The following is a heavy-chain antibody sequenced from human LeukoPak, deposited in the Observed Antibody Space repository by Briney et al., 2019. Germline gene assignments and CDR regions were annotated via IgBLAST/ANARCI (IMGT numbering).Heavy chain of an antibody. CDR1: GFTFDDYA. CDR3: AKDMSGAAVAGKDY. Sequence: GGSLRLSCAASGFTFDDYAMHWVRQAPGKGLEWVSGISWNSGSIGYADSVKGRFTISRDNAKNSLYLQMNSLRAEDMALYYCAKDMSGAAVAGKDYWGQGTLVTVSS. V-gene: IGHV3-9*03. J-gene: IGHJ4*02. D-gene: IGHD6-19*01. CDR2: ISWNSGSI.